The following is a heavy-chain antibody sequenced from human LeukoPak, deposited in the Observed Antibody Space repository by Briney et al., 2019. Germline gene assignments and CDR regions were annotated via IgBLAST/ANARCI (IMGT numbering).Heavy chain of an antibody. J-gene: IGHJ4*02. CDR3: ARSGRGTYYYFDL. V-gene: IGHV1-18*01. D-gene: IGHD1-26*01. CDR1: NYPFTRYG. CDR2: ISGSNGDT. Sequence: ASVKVSCKASNYPFTRYGISWVRQAPGQGLAWMGWISGSNGDTNYAQKFQGRVSMTADASTGTAYLELRSLRSDDTAVYYCARSGRGTYYYFDLWGQGTLVTVSS.